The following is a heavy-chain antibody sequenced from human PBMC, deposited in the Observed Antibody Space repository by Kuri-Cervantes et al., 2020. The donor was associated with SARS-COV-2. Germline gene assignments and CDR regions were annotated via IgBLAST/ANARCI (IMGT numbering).Heavy chain of an antibody. CDR2: ISWDGGST. J-gene: IGHJ4*02. V-gene: IGHV3-43D*03. CDR1: GFTFDDYA. CDR3: AKDIGGGDCSGGSCYSGGPFDY. Sequence: GESLKISCAASGFTFDDYAMHWVRQAPGKGLEWVSLISWDGGSTYYADSVKGRFTISRDNSKNSLYLQMNSLGAEDTALYYCAKDIGGGDCSGGSCYSGGPFDYWGQGTLVTVSS. D-gene: IGHD2-15*01.